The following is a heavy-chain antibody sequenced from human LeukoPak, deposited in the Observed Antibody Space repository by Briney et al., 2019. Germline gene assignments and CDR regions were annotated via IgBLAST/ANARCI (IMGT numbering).Heavy chain of an antibody. J-gene: IGHJ4*02. V-gene: IGHV3-30*18. CDR2: ISYDGSNK. Sequence: GGSLRLSCAASGFTFSSYGMHWVRQAPGKGLEWVAVISYDGSNKYYADSVKGRFTISRDNSKNTLYLQMNSLRAEDTAVYYCAKGLLWLGELAYFDYWGQGTLFTVSS. CDR1: GFTFSSYG. CDR3: AKGLLWLGELAYFDY. D-gene: IGHD3-10*01.